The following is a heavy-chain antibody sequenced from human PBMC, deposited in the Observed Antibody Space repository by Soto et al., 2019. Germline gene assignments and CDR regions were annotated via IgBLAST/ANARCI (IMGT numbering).Heavy chain of an antibody. V-gene: IGHV3-23*01. CDR1: GFAVTSSA. CDR2: ITVAGGGT. D-gene: IGHD1-26*01. J-gene: IGHJ4*02. Sequence: EVQLLESGGGLVQTGGSRRLSCAASGFAVTSSAMASVSQAPGKVLQWVSAITVAGGGTYYADAVKGRFTISRDNSKKPLFLQMNSLSAEDTALYFCAKWPPSPKMGVTTHWGQGTLVSVSS. CDR3: AKWPPSPKMGVTTH.